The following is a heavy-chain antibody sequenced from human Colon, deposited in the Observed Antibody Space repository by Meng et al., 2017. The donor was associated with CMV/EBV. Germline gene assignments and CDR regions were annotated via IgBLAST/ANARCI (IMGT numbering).Heavy chain of an antibody. V-gene: IGHV4-31*03. CDR3: AREGAYYYDSSVIVGTFDI. J-gene: IGHJ3*02. D-gene: IGHD3-22*01. Sequence: SETLSLTCTVSGGSISSGGYYWSWIRQHPGKGLEWIGYIYYSGSTYYNPSLKSRVTISVDTSKNQFSLKLISVTAADTAVYYCAREGAYYYDSSVIVGTFDIWGQGTMVTVSS. CDR2: IYYSGST. CDR1: GGSISSGGYY.